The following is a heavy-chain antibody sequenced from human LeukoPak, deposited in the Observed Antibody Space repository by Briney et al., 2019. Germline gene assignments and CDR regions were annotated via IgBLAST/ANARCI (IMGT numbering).Heavy chain of an antibody. CDR3: AKRDPPDRSFDY. Sequence: GGSLRLSCAASGFTFSSYSMHWARQAPGKGLEWVSGISGSGGDTYYTDSVKGRFTISRDNSNNTVYLQMNILRAEDTAIYYCAKRDPPDRSFDYWGQGTLVTVSS. V-gene: IGHV3-23*01. CDR1: GFTFSSYS. D-gene: IGHD1-14*01. J-gene: IGHJ4*02. CDR2: ISGSGGDT.